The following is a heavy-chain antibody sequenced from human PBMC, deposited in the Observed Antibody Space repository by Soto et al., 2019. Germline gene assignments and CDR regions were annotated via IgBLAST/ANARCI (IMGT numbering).Heavy chain of an antibody. D-gene: IGHD6-6*01. CDR2: INHSGST. CDR3: ARYLSSSSSNFDY. J-gene: IGHJ4*02. Sequence: SETLSLTCAVYGGSFSGYYWSWIRQPPGKGLEWIGEINHSGSTNYNPSLKSRVTISVDTSKNQFSLKLSSVTAADTAVYYCARYLSSSSSNFDYWGQGTLVTVSS. CDR1: GGSFSGYY. V-gene: IGHV4-34*01.